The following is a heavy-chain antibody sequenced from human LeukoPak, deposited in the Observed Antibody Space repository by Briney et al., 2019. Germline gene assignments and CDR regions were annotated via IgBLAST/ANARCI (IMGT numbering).Heavy chain of an antibody. Sequence: PGGSLRLSCTASGFTFSNYAMGWVRQAPGKGLAWVSGSGSGGSAVYADSLKGRFTISRDNSKNTLYLQMNSLRAEETAAHYCVKGGSGWYPGFEYGGQGALVTVSS. V-gene: IGHV3-23*01. CDR3: VKGGSGWYPGFEY. CDR1: GFTFSNYA. CDR2: SGSGGSA. D-gene: IGHD6-19*01. J-gene: IGHJ4*02.